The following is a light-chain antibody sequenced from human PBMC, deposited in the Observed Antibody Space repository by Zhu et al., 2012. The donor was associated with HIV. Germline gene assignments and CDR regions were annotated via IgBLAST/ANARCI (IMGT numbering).Light chain of an antibody. CDR3: HQYDNSWT. V-gene: IGKV3-20*01. CDR2: GAS. CDR1: QSVSSNY. J-gene: IGKJ1*01. Sequence: IVMTQSPDTLSVSPGERATLACRASQSVSSNYLIWYQQKPGQAPRPLIYGASDRASGVPDRFSGSGSGTDFTLSISRLEPEDFAVYYCHQYDNSWTFGQGTKVEIK.